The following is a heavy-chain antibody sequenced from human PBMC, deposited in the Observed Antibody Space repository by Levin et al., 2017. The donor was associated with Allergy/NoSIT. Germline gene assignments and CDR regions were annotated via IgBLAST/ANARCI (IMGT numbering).Heavy chain of an antibody. D-gene: IGHD2-21*01. V-gene: IGHV3-74*01. Sequence: QTGGSLRLSCAASGFTFWSYWMHWVRQAPGKGLVWVSRINRDGLTTANADSVKGRFTISRDNAKNTLYLQMNSLRVEDTAVYYCVRECDFGNDCVARDAMDVWGQGTTVTVSS. CDR1: GFTFWSYW. J-gene: IGHJ6*02. CDR3: VRECDFGNDCVARDAMDV. CDR2: INRDGLTT.